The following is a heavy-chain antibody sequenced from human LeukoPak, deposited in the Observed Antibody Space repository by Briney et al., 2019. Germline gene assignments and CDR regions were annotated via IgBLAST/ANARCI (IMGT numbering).Heavy chain of an antibody. CDR1: GGSISSFL. CDR3: ARGVPEYYDFWSGYFYYFDY. CDR2: IYYSGST. V-gene: IGHV4-59*01. J-gene: IGHJ4*02. Sequence: SETLSLTCTVSGGSISSFLWSWIRQPPGKGLEWIGYIYYSGSTNYNPSLKSRVTISVDTSKNQFSLKLTSVTAADTAVYYCARGVPEYYDFWSGYFYYFDYWGQGTLVTVSS. D-gene: IGHD3-3*01.